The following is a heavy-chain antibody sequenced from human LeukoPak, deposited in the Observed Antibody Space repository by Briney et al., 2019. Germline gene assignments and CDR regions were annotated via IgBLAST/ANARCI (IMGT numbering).Heavy chain of an antibody. D-gene: IGHD6-13*01. J-gene: IGHJ6*02. CDR2: INPNSGGT. CDR1: GYTFTGYY. CDR3: ARLSTSIIAAAGFYYYYGMDV. Sequence: ASVKVSCKASGYTFTGYYMHWVRQAPGQGLEWMGWINPNSGGTNYAQKFQGRVTMTRDTSISTAYMELSRLRSDDTAVYYCARLSTSIIAAAGFYYYYGMDVWGQGTTVTVSS. V-gene: IGHV1-2*02.